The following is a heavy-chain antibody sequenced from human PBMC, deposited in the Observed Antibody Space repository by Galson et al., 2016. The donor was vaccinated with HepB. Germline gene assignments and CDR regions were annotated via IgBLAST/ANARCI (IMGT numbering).Heavy chain of an antibody. CDR3: ARDRGSDGPRDWYFDL. CDR1: GVSTNSYY. V-gene: IGHV4-59*01. J-gene: IGHJ2*01. D-gene: IGHD5-24*01. CDR2: VYNGGST. Sequence: ETLSLTCTVSGVSTNSYYWSWIRQLPGKGLEWIGYVYNGGSTNYNPSLKSRVTISVDTPKNEFSLRLTSVTPADTAIYYCARDRGSDGPRDWYFDLWGRGTLVTVSS.